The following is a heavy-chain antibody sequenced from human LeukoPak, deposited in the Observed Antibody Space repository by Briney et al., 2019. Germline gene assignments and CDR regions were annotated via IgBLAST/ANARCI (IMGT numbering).Heavy chain of an antibody. CDR3: ARAPYNFWGGYYGMDV. J-gene: IGHJ6*02. CDR1: GGSFSGYY. CDR2: INHSGST. Sequence: SETLSLTCAVYGGSFSGYYWSWIRQPPGKGLEWIGEINHSGSTNYNPSLKSRVTISVDTSKNQFSLKLSSVTAADTAVYYCARAPYNFWGGYYGMDVWGQGTTVTVSS. V-gene: IGHV4-34*01. D-gene: IGHD3-3*01.